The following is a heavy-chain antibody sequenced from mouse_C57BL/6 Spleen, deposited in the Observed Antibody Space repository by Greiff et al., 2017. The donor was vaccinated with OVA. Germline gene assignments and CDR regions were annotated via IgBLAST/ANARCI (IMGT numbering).Heavy chain of an antibody. CDR3: ADSSGAGAMDY. V-gene: IGHV1-22*01. CDR2: LNPNNGGT. D-gene: IGHD3-2*02. J-gene: IGHJ4*01. CDR1: GYTFTDYN. Sequence: VQLQQSGPELVKPGASVKMSCKASGYTFTDYNMHWVKQSHGKSLEWIGYLNPNNGGTSYNQKFKGKATLTVNKSSSTAYMELRSLTSEASAVYYCADSSGAGAMDYWGQGTSVTVSS.